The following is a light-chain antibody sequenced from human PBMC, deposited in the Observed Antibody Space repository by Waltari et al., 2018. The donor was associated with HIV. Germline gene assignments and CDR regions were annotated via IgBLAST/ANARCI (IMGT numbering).Light chain of an antibody. Sequence: SSELTQDPAVSVALGQTVRITCLGDSLRSYYASWYQQKPGQAPVIVIHGKNNRPSGIPDRFSGSSSGNTASLTITGAQAEDEADYYCNSRDSSGNHYVFGTGTKVTVL. J-gene: IGLJ1*01. CDR2: GKN. CDR3: NSRDSSGNHYV. CDR1: SLRSYY. V-gene: IGLV3-19*01.